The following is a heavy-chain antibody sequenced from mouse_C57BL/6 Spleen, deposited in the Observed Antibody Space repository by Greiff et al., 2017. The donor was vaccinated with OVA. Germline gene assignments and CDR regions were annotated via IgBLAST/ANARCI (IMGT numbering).Heavy chain of an antibody. CDR2: ILPGSGST. CDR3: SRGGDYGGYYYAMDY. D-gene: IGHD2-4*01. Sequence: VQLQQSGAELMKPGASVKLSCKATGYTFTGYWIEWVKQRPGHGLEWIGEILPGSGSTNYNEKFKGKATFTADPSSNTAYMQLSSLTTEDSAIYYCSRGGDYGGYYYAMDYWGQGTSVTVSS. V-gene: IGHV1-9*01. CDR1: GYTFTGYW. J-gene: IGHJ4*01.